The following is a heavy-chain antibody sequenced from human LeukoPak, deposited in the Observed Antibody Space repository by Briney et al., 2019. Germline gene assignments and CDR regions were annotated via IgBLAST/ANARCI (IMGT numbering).Heavy chain of an antibody. CDR3: AKGRPGAVDAFDI. Sequence: GGSLRLSCAASGFTFSSYGMHWVRQAPGKGLEWVAFIRYDGSNKYYADSVKGRFTISRDNSKNTLYLQMNSLRAEDTAVYYCAKGRPGAVDAFDIWGQGTMVTVSS. CDR2: IRYDGSNK. V-gene: IGHV3-30*02. J-gene: IGHJ3*02. CDR1: GFTFSSYG. D-gene: IGHD7-27*01.